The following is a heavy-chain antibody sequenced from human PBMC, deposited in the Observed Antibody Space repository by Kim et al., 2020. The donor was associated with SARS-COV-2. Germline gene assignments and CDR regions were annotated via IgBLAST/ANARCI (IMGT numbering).Heavy chain of an antibody. D-gene: IGHD2-21*01. CDR2: IIPILGIA. Sequence: SVKVSCKASGGTFSSYAISWVRQAPGQGLEWMGRIIPILGIANYAQKFQGRVTITADKSTSTAYMELSSLRSEDTAVYYCARDRVVNAFDIWGQGTMVTVSS. V-gene: IGHV1-69*04. J-gene: IGHJ3*02. CDR3: ARDRVVNAFDI. CDR1: GGTFSSYA.